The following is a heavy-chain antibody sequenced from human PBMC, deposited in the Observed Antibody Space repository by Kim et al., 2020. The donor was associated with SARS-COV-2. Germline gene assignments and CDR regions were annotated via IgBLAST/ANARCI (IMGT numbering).Heavy chain of an antibody. Sequence: GGSLRLSCAASGFTFSSYSMNWVRQAPGKGLEWVSSISSSSSYIYYADSVKGRFTISRDNAKNSLYLQMNSLRAEDTAVYYCARGGKRIQLWSEGYYYGMDVWGQGTTVTVSS. D-gene: IGHD5-18*01. CDR1: GFTFSSYS. CDR3: ARGGKRIQLWSEGYYYGMDV. J-gene: IGHJ6*02. CDR2: ISSSSSYI. V-gene: IGHV3-21*01.